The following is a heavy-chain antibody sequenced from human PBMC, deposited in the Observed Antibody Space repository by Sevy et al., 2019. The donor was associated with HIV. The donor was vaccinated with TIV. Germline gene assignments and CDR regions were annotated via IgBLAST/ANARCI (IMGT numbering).Heavy chain of an antibody. Sequence: GGSLRLSCAASGFTFSSYAMHWVRQAPGKGLEWVAVISYDGSNKYYADSVKGRFTISRDNSKNTLYLQMNSLRAEDTAVYDCARDGFWWEYYDFWSGPPDYYGMDVWGQGTTVTVSS. J-gene: IGHJ6*02. V-gene: IGHV3-30-3*01. CDR2: ISYDGSNK. CDR3: ARDGFWWEYYDFWSGPPDYYGMDV. D-gene: IGHD3-3*01. CDR1: GFTFSSYA.